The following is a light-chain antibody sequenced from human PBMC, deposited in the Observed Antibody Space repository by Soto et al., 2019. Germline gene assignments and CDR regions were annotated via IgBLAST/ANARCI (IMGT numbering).Light chain of an antibody. V-gene: IGKV3-15*01. CDR1: QSVSSN. Sequence: EIVMTQSPATLSVSPGERATLSCRASQSVSSNLAWYQQKPGQAPRLLIYGASTRATGIPARFSGSGSGTEFTLTINRLEPEDFAVYYCQLYGISPHFGQGTRLEIK. CDR2: GAS. J-gene: IGKJ5*01. CDR3: QLYGISPH.